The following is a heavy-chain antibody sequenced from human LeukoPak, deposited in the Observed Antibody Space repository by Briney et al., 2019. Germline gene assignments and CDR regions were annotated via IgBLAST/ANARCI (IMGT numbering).Heavy chain of an antibody. V-gene: IGHV5-10-1*01. D-gene: IGHD3-3*01. CDR3: ARQVGGRITIFGVATD. CDR1: GYSFTSYW. Sequence: GESLKISCKGSGYSFTSYWIGWVRQMPGKGLEWMGRIDPSDSYTNYSPSFQGHVTISTDKSINTAYLQWSSLKASDTAMYYCARQVGGRITIFGVATDWGQGTLVTVSS. J-gene: IGHJ4*02. CDR2: IDPSDSYT.